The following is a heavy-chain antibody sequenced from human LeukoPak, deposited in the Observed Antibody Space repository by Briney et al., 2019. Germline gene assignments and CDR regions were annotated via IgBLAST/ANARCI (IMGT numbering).Heavy chain of an antibody. CDR3: ARGQEWEQLFWFDP. CDR1: GFTFSSYS. D-gene: IGHD1-26*01. J-gene: IGHJ5*02. Sequence: GGSLRLSCAASGFTFSSYSMNWVRQAPGKGLEWVSYISSSSSTIYYADSVKGRFTISRDNAKNSLYLQMNSLRAEDTAVYYCARGQEWEQLFWFDPWGQGTLVTVSS. V-gene: IGHV3-48*04. CDR2: ISSSSSTI.